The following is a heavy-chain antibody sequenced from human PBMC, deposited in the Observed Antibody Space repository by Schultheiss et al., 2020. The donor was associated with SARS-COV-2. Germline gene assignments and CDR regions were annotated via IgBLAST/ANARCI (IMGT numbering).Heavy chain of an antibody. CDR2: FNLAGFS. J-gene: IGHJ6*02. D-gene: IGHD3-16*01. V-gene: IGHV4-39*07. CDR3: ARSFGPVFSTGLDV. Sequence: SQTLSLTCTVSGGSISSGGYYWSWIRQPAGKGLEWIGEFNLAGFSTHNPSLRSRVTISDVTSKNQFSLQLSSVSAADTGVYYCARSFGPVFSTGLDVWGQGTTVTVSS. CDR1: GGSISSGGYY.